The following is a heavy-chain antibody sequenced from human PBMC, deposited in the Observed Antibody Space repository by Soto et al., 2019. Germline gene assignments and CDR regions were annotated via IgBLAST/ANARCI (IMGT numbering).Heavy chain of an antibody. J-gene: IGHJ4*03. CDR2: IYPGDSDI. Sequence: GESLKISCKASGYDFTNYWIAWVRQTPGRGLGWMGMIYPGDSDIRYNPSFRGRVTISADKSITSAFVQWGSLKASDSALYYCARFRAPRRQLIAMSFHLWGLGTLVTVSS. CDR3: ARFRAPRRQLIAMSFHL. CDR1: GYDFTNYW. V-gene: IGHV5-51*01. D-gene: IGHD6-13*01.